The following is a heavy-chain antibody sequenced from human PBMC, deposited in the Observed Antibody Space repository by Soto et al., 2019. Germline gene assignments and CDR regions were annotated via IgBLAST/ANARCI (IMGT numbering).Heavy chain of an antibody. CDR1: RYAISSGYY. CDR2: IYQSGST. V-gene: IGHV4-38-2*01. Sequence: PSETLALTCAVSRYAISSGYYWGWIRQPPGKGLEWIGRIYQSGSTYYNPSLKSRVTISVDTSKNQFYLKLSSVTAADTAVYYCGRGTGIVVVIIDHWGQGTLVTVSS. CDR3: GRGTGIVVVIIDH. D-gene: IGHD3-22*01. J-gene: IGHJ4*02.